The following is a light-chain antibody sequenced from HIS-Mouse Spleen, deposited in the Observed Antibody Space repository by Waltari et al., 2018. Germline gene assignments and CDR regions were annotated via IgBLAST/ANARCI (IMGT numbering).Light chain of an antibody. CDR3: NSRDSSGNHWV. V-gene: IGLV3-19*01. CDR2: GKN. Sequence: SSELTQDPAVSVALGQTVRITCQGDSLRSYYASWYQQKPGQAPVLVIYGKNNRPSGNPDRFTGYRSGNPASLTITGAQAEDEADYYCNSRDSSGNHWVFGGGTKLTVL. J-gene: IGLJ3*02. CDR1: SLRSYY.